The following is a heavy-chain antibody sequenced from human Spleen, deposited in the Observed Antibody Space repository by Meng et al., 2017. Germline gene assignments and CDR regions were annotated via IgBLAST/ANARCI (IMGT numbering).Heavy chain of an antibody. D-gene: IGHD4-11*01. V-gene: IGHV4-34*01. Sequence: QVQLQQWGARLLNPSEPPPLPCVVSGGSFSDYSWSWIRQPPGKGLEWIGEINHSGSTNYNPSLESRATISVDTSQNNLSLKLSSVTAADSAVYYCARGPTTMAHDFDYWGQGTLVTVSS. CDR2: INHSGST. CDR1: GGSFSDYS. CDR3: ARGPTTMAHDFDY. J-gene: IGHJ4*02.